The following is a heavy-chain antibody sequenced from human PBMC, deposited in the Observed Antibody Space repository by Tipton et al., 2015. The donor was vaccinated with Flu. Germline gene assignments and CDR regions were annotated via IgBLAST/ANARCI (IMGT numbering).Heavy chain of an antibody. J-gene: IGHJ4*02. D-gene: IGHD3-10*01. V-gene: IGHV4-39*07. Sequence: TLSLTCTVSGGSISSSSYFWGWIRQPPGKGLEWIATIYYTGITYYNPSLKSRLSISVDTSKNQFSLKLSSVTAADPAVYYCARDFRVTYYSGSGSLDWGQGTLVTVSS. CDR1: GGSISSSSYF. CDR3: ARDFRVTYYSGSGSLD. CDR2: IYYTGIT.